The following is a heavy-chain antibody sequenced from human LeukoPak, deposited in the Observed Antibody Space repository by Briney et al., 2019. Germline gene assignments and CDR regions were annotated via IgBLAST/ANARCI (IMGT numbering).Heavy chain of an antibody. J-gene: IGHJ4*02. CDR1: GFTFSRYA. CDR2: ISHDGSNK. CDR3: ARDNWLTSSEGFDY. Sequence: GGSLRLSCAASGFTFSRYAMHWVRQAPGKGLEWVAVISHDGSNKYYGDSVKGRFTISRDNSKNTLYLQMNSLRAEDTAVYYCARDNWLTSSEGFDYWGQGTLVTVSS. D-gene: IGHD5-12*01. V-gene: IGHV3-30-3*01.